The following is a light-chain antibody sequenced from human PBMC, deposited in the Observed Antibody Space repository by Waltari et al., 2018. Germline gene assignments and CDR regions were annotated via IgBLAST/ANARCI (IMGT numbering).Light chain of an antibody. J-gene: IGLJ2*01. CDR3: ASWDESLSGFVV. V-gene: IGLV1-47*01. Sequence: QSGLTQPPSASGTPGQRVIISCSGSTSNIVSNYVYWYQHVPGAAPKLLIYRNDQRPAGVPDRFSASKSGASASLAISGLRSEDEAHYFCASWDESLSGFVVFGGGTKLTVL. CDR1: TSNIVSNY. CDR2: RND.